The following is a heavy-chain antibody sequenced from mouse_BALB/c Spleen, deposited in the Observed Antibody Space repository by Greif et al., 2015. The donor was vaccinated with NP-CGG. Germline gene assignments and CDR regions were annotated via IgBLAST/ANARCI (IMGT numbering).Heavy chain of an antibody. CDR2: ISSGSSTI. J-gene: IGHJ3*01. CDR3: AKRDYRYGWFAH. CDR1: GFTFSSFG. D-gene: IGHD2-14*01. Sequence: EVMLVESGGGLVQPGGSRKLSCAASGFTFSSFGMHWVRQAPEKGLEWVAYISSGSSTIYYADTVKGRFTISRDNPKNTLFLQMTSLRSEDTAMYYCAKRDYRYGWFAHWGQGTLVTVSA. V-gene: IGHV5-17*02.